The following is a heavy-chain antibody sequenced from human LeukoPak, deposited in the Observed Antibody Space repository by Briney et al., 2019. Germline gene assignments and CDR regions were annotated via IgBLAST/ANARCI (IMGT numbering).Heavy chain of an antibody. V-gene: IGHV3-30*03. CDR2: ISYDGRNK. CDR1: GFSFSSYG. J-gene: IGHJ4*02. Sequence: PWGFLRLSCAASGFSFSSYGMHWVRQAPGKGLEWVAVISYDGRNKYYADSVKGRFTISRDTSKNTLYLQMNSLRAEDTAVYYCASEDGHNPNLGFDYWGQGTLVTVSS. D-gene: IGHD5-24*01. CDR3: ASEDGHNPNLGFDY.